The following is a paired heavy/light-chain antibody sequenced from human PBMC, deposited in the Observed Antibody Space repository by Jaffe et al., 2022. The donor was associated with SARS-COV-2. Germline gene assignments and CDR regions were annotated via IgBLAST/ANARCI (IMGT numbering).Heavy chain of an antibody. CDR3: ASSVGGDSGY. CDR1: GFTFSSYW. D-gene: IGHD2-21*02. CDR2: INSDGSRT. Sequence: EVQLVESGGGLVQPGGSLRLSCAASGFTFSSYWMHWVRQAPGKGLVWVSRINSDGSRTTYADSVKGRFTISRDNAKNTLYLQMNSLRAEDTAMYFCASSVGGDSGYWGQGTLVTVSS. J-gene: IGHJ4*02. V-gene: IGHV3-74*01.
Light chain of an antibody. J-gene: IGLJ3*02. V-gene: IGLV1-51*01. CDR3: GTWDSSLGVWV. CDR1: SSNIGDNH. CDR2: GSD. Sequence: QSVLTQPPSVSAAPGQKVTISCSGSSSNIGDNHVSWYQQLPGTAPKLLIYGSDKRPSGIPDRFSGSRSGTSATLGITGLQTGDEADYYCGTWDSSLGVWVFGGGTKLTVL.